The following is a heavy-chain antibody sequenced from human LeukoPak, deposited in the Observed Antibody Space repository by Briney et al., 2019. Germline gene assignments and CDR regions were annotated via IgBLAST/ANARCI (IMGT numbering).Heavy chain of an antibody. D-gene: IGHD2-8*02. V-gene: IGHV1-24*01. CDR3: ATPGPYWGDACDI. Sequence: ASVKVSFKFAGYSVMELSMHWFRLAPGKGLEWMGGFDPEDGETIYAQKFQGRVTMTEDTSTDTAYMELSSLRSEDTAVYYCATPGPYWGDACDIWGQGTMVTVSS. J-gene: IGHJ3*02. CDR2: FDPEDGET. CDR1: GYSVMELS.